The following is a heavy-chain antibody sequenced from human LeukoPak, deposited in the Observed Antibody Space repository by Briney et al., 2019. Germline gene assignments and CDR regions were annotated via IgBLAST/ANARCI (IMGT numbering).Heavy chain of an antibody. J-gene: IGHJ6*02. D-gene: IGHD2-2*02. V-gene: IGHV3-23*01. Sequence: GGSLRLSCAASGFTFSSYAMNWVRQAPGKGLEWVSGISGSGGSTYYADSVKGRFTISRDDSKNTLYLQMNSLRAEDTAIYYCAKDIRRDYYYYYVLDVWGQGTTVTVSS. CDR1: GFTFSSYA. CDR3: AKDIRRDYYYYYVLDV. CDR2: ISGSGGST.